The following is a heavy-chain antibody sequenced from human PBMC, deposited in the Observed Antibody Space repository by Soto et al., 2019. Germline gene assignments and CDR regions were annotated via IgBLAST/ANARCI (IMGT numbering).Heavy chain of an antibody. V-gene: IGHV3-23*01. CDR3: ARGIFDSFDY. D-gene: IGHD3-3*02. CDR2: ISGSGGST. CDR1: GFTFSSYA. J-gene: IGHJ4*01. Sequence: PGGSLRLSCAASGFTFSSYAMSWVRQAPGKGLEWVSAISGSGGSTYYADSVKGHVTISADKSISTAYLQWSSLKASDTAMYYCARGIFDSFDYWGHGTLVTVSS.